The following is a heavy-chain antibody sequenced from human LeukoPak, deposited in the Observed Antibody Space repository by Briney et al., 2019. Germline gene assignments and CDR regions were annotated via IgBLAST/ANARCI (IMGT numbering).Heavy chain of an antibody. V-gene: IGHV1-2*02. Sequence: ASVKVSCKASGYTFTGYYIHWVRQAPGQGLEWMGWINPNSGGTNYAQNFQGRVTMTRDTSISTAYMELSRLRYDDTAIYYCARNLAVAGSDYWGQGTLVTVSS. D-gene: IGHD6-19*01. CDR3: ARNLAVAGSDY. CDR2: INPNSGGT. J-gene: IGHJ4*02. CDR1: GYTFTGYY.